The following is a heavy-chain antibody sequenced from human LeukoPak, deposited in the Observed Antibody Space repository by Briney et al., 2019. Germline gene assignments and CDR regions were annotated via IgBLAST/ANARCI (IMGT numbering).Heavy chain of an antibody. CDR2: IYYSGST. CDR3: ARVLRVSPRSFDT. D-gene: IGHD3-16*01. V-gene: IGHV4-59*12. CDR1: GGSISSYY. J-gene: IGHJ5*02. Sequence: PSETLSLTCTVSGGSISSYYWSWIRQPPGKGLEWIGYIYYSGSTNYNPSLKSRVTISVDTSKNQFSLKLSSVTAADTAVYYCARVLRVSPRSFDTWGQGTLVTVSS.